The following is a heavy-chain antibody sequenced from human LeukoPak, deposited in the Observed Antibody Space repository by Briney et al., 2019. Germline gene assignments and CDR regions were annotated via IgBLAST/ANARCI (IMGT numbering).Heavy chain of an antibody. D-gene: IGHD1-26*01. V-gene: IGHV1-2*02. CDR3: ARGDEWELAIDF. CDR2: IKPNSGDT. CDR1: GYPFSGHY. J-gene: IGHJ4*02. Sequence: ASVTVSCKPSGYPFSGHYINWVRHAPGQGLEWMGWIKPNSGDTNYAQKFQGRLSMTRDTTISTVYMELTRLTSDDTAVYYCARGDEWELAIDFWSQRTLITVSS.